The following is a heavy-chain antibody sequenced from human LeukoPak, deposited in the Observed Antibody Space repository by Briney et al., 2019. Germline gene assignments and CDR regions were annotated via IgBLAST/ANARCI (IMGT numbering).Heavy chain of an antibody. V-gene: IGHV1-18*01. J-gene: IGHJ5*02. Sequence: GASVKVSCKASGYTFTSYGISWVRQAPGQGLEWMGWISAYNGNTNYAQKLQGRVTMTTDTSTSTAYMELRSLRSDDTAVFYCARVLDPDIVVAPGPWAGHNWFDPWGQETLVTVSP. CDR2: ISAYNGNT. CDR3: ARVLDPDIVVAPGPWAGHNWFDP. D-gene: IGHD2-2*01. CDR1: GYTFTSYG.